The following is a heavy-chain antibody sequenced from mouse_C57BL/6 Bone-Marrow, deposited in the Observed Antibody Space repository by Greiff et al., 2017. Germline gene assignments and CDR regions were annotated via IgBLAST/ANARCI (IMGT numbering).Heavy chain of an antibody. D-gene: IGHD2-4*01. J-gene: IGHJ1*03. V-gene: IGHV3-6*01. CDR2: ISYDGSN. Sequence: EVQLLESGPGLVKPSQSLSLTCSVTGYSITSGYYWNWIRQFPGNKLEWMGFISYDGSNNYNPSLKNRISITRDTSKNQFFLKLNSVTTEDTATYYCARGGDYDYDWYFDVWGTGTTVTVSS. CDR1: GYSITSGYY. CDR3: ARGGDYDYDWYFDV.